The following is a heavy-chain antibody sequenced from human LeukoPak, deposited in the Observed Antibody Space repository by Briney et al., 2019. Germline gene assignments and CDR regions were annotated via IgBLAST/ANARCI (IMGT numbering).Heavy chain of an antibody. D-gene: IGHD2-2*01. V-gene: IGHV3-7*01. J-gene: IGHJ4*02. CDR3: ASSVVPAAMDFDY. CDR1: GFTFSSYW. CDR2: IKQDGSEK. Sequence: GGSLRLSCAASGFTFSSYWMSWVRQAPGKGLEWVANIKQDGSEKYYVDSVKGRFTISRDNAKNSLYLQMNSLRAEDTAVYYCASSVVPAAMDFDYWGQGTLVTVSS.